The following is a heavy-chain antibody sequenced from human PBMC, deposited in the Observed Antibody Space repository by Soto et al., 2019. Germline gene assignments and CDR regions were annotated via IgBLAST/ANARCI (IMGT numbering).Heavy chain of an antibody. J-gene: IGHJ6*02. CDR3: ARESSRYFDWNNGMDV. CDR2: ISSSSSTI. Sequence: GGSLRLSCAASGFTFSSYSMNWVRQAPGKGLEWVSYISSSSSTIYYADSVKGRFTISRENAKNSLYLQMNSLRAGDTAVYYCARESSRYFDWNNGMDVWGQGTTVTVSS. D-gene: IGHD3-9*01. CDR1: GFTFSSYS. V-gene: IGHV3-48*01.